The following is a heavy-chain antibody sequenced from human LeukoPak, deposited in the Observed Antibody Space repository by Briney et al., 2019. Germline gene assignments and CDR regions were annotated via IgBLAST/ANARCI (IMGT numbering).Heavy chain of an antibody. D-gene: IGHD3-3*01. CDR2: IYYSGST. CDR3: ARAARYYTSSFNWFDP. J-gene: IGHJ5*02. CDR1: GGSISSSSYY. Sequence: SETLSLTCTVSGGSISSSSYYWGWIRQPPGKGPEWIGSIYYSGSTYYNPSLKSRVTISVDTSKNQFSLKLSSVTAADTAVYYCARAARYYTSSFNWFDPWGQGTLVTVSS. V-gene: IGHV4-39*01.